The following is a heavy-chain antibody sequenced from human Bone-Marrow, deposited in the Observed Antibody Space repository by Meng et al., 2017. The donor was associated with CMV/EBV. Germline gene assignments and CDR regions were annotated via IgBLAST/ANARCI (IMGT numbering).Heavy chain of an antibody. D-gene: IGHD6-19*01. Sequence: SETLSLTCTVSGVSISRYYWSWIRQPPGKGLEWIGYIYYSGSTNYNPSLKSRVTISVDTSKNQFSLKLSSVTAADTAVYYCARAVAGTLYAFDIWGQGTMVTVSS. CDR1: GVSISRYY. CDR3: ARAVAGTLYAFDI. V-gene: IGHV4-59*01. J-gene: IGHJ3*02. CDR2: IYYSGST.